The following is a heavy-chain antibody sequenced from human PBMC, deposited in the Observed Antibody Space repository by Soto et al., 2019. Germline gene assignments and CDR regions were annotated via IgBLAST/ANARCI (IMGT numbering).Heavy chain of an antibody. CDR1: GFTFSSYA. CDR3: AKERIVVVVAATHRDY. J-gene: IGHJ4*02. CDR2: ISGSGGST. Sequence: PGGSLRLSCAASGFTFSSYAMSWVRQAPGKGLEWVSAISGSGGSTYYADSVKGRFTISRDNSKNTLYLQMNSLRAEDTAVYYCAKERIVVVVAATHRDYWGQGTLVTVSS. D-gene: IGHD2-15*01. V-gene: IGHV3-23*01.